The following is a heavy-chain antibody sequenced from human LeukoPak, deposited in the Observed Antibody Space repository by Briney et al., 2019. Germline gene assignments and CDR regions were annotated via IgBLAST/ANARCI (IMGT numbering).Heavy chain of an antibody. V-gene: IGHV3-11*01. CDR1: GFTFSDYY. J-gene: IGHJ4*02. CDR2: ISSSGSTI. CDR3: ARVVSSSWYFDY. D-gene: IGHD6-13*01. Sequence: GGSLRLSCAASGFTFSDYYMSWIRQAPGKGLEWVSYISSSGSTINYADSVKGRFTISRDNAKNSLYLQMNSLRAEDTAVYYCARVVSSSWYFDYWGQGTLVTVSS.